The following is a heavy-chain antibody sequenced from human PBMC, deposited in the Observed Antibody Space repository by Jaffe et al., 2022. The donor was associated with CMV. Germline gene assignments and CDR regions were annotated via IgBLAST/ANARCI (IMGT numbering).Heavy chain of an antibody. D-gene: IGHD2-15*01. CDR3: ATGDCSGGSCHAFDI. Sequence: EVQLVESGGGLVKPGGSLRLSCAASGFTFSEAWMHWVRQAPGKGLEWVGRIKTKTSGATTDYAAPVKDRFTISRDDSKNTLYVQMNRLTTEDTAVYYCATGDCSGGSCHAFDIWGQGTVVTVSS. V-gene: IGHV3-15*01. J-gene: IGHJ3*02. CDR2: IKTKTSGATT. CDR1: GFTFSEAW.